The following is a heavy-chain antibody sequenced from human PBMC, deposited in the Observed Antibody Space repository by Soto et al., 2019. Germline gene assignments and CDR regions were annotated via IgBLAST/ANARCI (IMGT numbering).Heavy chain of an antibody. CDR3: ARDGYYYDRSGYYPDAFDI. CDR1: VYTXSSYG. D-gene: IGHD3-22*01. V-gene: IGHV1-18*04. J-gene: IGHJ3*02. CDR2: ISAYNGNT. Sequence: SXKDSFKASVYTXSSYGSGWVRQAPGQGLEWMGWISAYNGNTNYAQKLQGRVTITTDTSTSTAYIELRSLRSDDTAVYYCARDGYYYDRSGYYPDAFDIWGQGTMVTVSS.